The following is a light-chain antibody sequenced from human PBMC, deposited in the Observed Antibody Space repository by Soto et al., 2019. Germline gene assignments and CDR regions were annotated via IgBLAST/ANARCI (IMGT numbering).Light chain of an antibody. V-gene: IGLV1-44*01. CDR2: SNN. CDR3: AAWDDSLNGLYV. Sequence: QAVVTQPPSASGTPGQTVTISCSGSSSNIGSNTVNWYQQLPGTAPKLLIYSNNQRPSGVPDRFSGSKSRTSASLAISGLQSEDEADYYCAAWDDSLNGLYVFGNGTKLTVL. J-gene: IGLJ1*01. CDR1: SSNIGSNT.